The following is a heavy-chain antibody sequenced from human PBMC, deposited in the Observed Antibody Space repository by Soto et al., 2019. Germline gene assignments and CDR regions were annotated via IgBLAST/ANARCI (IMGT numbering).Heavy chain of an antibody. CDR1: GFTFSSCA. Sequence: GGSLRLSCAASGFTFSSCAMVWVRQAPGKGLEWVSDIIDSGGSTYYADSVKGRFTISRDNSKSTLYLQMNSLRAEDTAVYYCGKGRSYYYYYGVHVWGQGTTVTVS. CDR3: GKGRSYYYYYGVHV. CDR2: IIDSGGST. J-gene: IGHJ6*02. V-gene: IGHV3-23*01. D-gene: IGHD1-26*01.